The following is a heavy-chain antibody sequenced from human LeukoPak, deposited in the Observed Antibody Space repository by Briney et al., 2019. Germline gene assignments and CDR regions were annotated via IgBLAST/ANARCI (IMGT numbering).Heavy chain of an antibody. CDR2: INHSGST. Sequence: SETLSLACAVYGGSFSGFYWSWIRQFPGKGLEWIGEINHSGSTNYNPSLKSRVTISVDTSKNQFSLKLGSVTAADTAVYYCASLRVGSSFGYQYYIDVWGKGTTVTVSS. V-gene: IGHV4-34*01. D-gene: IGHD6-13*01. J-gene: IGHJ6*03. CDR1: GGSFSGFY. CDR3: ASLRVGSSFGYQYYIDV.